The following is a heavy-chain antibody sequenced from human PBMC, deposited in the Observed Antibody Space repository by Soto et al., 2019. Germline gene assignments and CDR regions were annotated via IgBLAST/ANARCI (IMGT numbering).Heavy chain of an antibody. CDR2: IIPIFGTA. V-gene: IGHV1-69*01. D-gene: IGHD2-15*01. CDR3: VYCSGGSCYSNPWFDP. CDR1: GGTFSSYA. Sequence: QVQLVQSGAEVKKPGSSVKVSCKASGGTFSSYAISWVRQAPGQGLEWKGGIIPIFGTANYAQKFQGRVTITADESTSTAYMELSSLRSEDTAVYYCVYCSGGSCYSNPWFDPWGQGTLVTVSS. J-gene: IGHJ5*02.